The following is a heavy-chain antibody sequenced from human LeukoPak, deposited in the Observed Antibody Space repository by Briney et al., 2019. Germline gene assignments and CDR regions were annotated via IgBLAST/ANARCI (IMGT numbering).Heavy chain of an antibody. CDR1: GYTFTSYG. Sequence: ASVKVSCKASGYTFTSYGISWVRQAPGQGLEWMGWISAYNGNTNYAQKLQGRVTMTTDTSTSTAYMELRSLRSDDTAVCYCARGTISYCGGDCYPDYWGQGTLVTVSS. D-gene: IGHD2-21*01. CDR2: ISAYNGNT. J-gene: IGHJ4*02. CDR3: ARGTISYCGGDCYPDY. V-gene: IGHV1-18*01.